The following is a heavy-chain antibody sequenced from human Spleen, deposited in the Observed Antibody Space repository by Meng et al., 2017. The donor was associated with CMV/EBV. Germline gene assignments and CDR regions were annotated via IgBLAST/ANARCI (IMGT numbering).Heavy chain of an antibody. Sequence: SETLSLTCAVSGASISSSNWWSWVRQPPGKGLEWIGEINHSGSTNYNPSLKSRVTISVDTSKNQFSLKLSSVTAADTAVYYCASDKKLLTTGYRDYYYYGMDVWGQGTTVTVSS. CDR1: GASISSSNW. D-gene: IGHD3-9*01. V-gene: IGHV4-4*02. CDR2: INHSGST. J-gene: IGHJ6*02. CDR3: ASDKKLLTTGYRDYYYYGMDV.